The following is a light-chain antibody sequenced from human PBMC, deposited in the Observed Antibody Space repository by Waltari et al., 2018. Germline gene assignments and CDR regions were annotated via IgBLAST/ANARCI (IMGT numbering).Light chain of an antibody. CDR1: QTVSSN. Sequence: EIVMTQSPVTLSVSPGDRATLSCRASQTVSSNLAWYQQKPGQAPRLLIYDASTRAIGIPARFSGSGSGTEFTLTISSLRSEDFAVYYCQQYNKWPPITFGQGTRLEIK. CDR2: DAS. J-gene: IGKJ5*01. V-gene: IGKV3-15*01. CDR3: QQYNKWPPIT.